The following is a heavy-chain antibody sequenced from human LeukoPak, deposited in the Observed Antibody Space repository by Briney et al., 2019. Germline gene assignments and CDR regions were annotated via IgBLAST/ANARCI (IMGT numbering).Heavy chain of an antibody. V-gene: IGHV1-18*04. D-gene: IGHD2-15*01. J-gene: IGHJ4*02. CDR2: IGAYNGDT. CDR1: GYTFTSFG. CDR3: TRDHCRGDNCPSFDY. Sequence: ASVKVSCKPSGYTFTSFGISWVRQAPGQGLEWMGWIGAYNGDTNYAQKFQGRVTMTTDTSTSTAYMDLRSLRSDDTAVYYCTRDHCRGDNCPSFDYWGQRTLVTVSS.